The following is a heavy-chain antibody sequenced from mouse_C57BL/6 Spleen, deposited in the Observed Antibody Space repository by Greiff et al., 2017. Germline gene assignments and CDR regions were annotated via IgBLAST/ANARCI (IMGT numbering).Heavy chain of an antibody. CDR1: GFNIKDYY. CDR2: IDPEDGET. J-gene: IGHJ1*03. Sequence: VHVKQSGAELVKPGASVKLSCTASGFNIKDYYMHWVKQRTEQGLEWIGRIDPEDGETKYAPKFQGKATITADTSSNTAYLQRSSLTSEDTAVYYCAKDYYGRGYFDVWGTGTTVTVSS. V-gene: IGHV14-2*01. D-gene: IGHD1-1*01. CDR3: AKDYYGRGYFDV.